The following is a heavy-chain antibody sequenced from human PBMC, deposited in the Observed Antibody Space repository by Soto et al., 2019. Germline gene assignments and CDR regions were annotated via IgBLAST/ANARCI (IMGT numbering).Heavy chain of an antibody. J-gene: IGHJ6*02. CDR3: ARDETEWELLIDYYYGMDV. D-gene: IGHD1-26*01. CDR2: ISAYNGNT. V-gene: IGHV1-18*01. Sequence: ASVKVSCKASGYTFTSYGISWVRQAPGQGLEWMGWISAYNGNTNYAQKLQGRVTMTTDTSTSTAYMELRSLRSDDTAVYYCARDETEWELLIDYYYGMDVWGQGTTVTVSS. CDR1: GYTFTSYG.